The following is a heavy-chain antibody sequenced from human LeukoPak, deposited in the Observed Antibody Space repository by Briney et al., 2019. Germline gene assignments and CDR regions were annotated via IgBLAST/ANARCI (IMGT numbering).Heavy chain of an antibody. CDR3: ATDLYCSGGSCHSHFDY. D-gene: IGHD2-15*01. V-gene: IGHV1-24*01. CDR1: GYTLTELS. CDR2: FDPEDGET. Sequence: ASVKVSCKVSGYTLTELSMHWVRQAPGKGLEWMEGFDPEDGETIYAQKFQGRITMTEDTSTDTAYMELSSLRSEDTAVYYCATDLYCSGGSCHSHFDYWGQGTLVTVSS. J-gene: IGHJ4*02.